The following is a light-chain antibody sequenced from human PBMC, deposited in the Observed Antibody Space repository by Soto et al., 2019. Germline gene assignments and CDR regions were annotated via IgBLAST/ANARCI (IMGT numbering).Light chain of an antibody. V-gene: IGKV3-20*01. CDR1: QSFINSN. Sequence: EIVLTQSPATLSLSPGERATLSCRASQSFINSNLAWYQQKPGQAPRLLVYAASSRAPGIPARFSGSESGTEFTLTINSLQPGDFATYYCQQYNSYPWTFGQGTKVDI. J-gene: IGKJ1*01. CDR2: AAS. CDR3: QQYNSYPWT.